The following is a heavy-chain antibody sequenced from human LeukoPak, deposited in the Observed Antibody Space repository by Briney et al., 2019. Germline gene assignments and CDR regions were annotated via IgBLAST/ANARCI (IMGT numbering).Heavy chain of an antibody. CDR2: IYYSGST. D-gene: IGHD3-10*01. V-gene: IGHV4-39*07. CDR3: ASGMVRGVSAFDP. Sequence: SETLSLTCTVSGGSISSSSYYWGWIRQPPGKGLEWIGSIYYSGSTYYNPSLKSRVTISVDRSKNQFSLKLSSVTAADTAVYYCASGMVRGVSAFDPWGQGTLVTVSS. CDR1: GGSISSSSYY. J-gene: IGHJ5*02.